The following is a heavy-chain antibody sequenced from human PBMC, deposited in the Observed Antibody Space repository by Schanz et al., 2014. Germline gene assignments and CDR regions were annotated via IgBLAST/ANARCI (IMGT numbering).Heavy chain of an antibody. D-gene: IGHD6-19*01. V-gene: IGHV3-23*01. CDR1: GFTFSSYA. CDR3: AASSGWHPSTDY. Sequence: EVQLLDSGGGLVQPGGSLRLSCAASGFTFSSYAMSWVRQAPGKGLEWVSAISASGGTTYYADSVKGRFTISRDNSKNTVYIQMNSLRVEDTAVYYCAASSGWHPSTDYWGQGTLVTVSS. CDR2: ISASGGTT. J-gene: IGHJ4*02.